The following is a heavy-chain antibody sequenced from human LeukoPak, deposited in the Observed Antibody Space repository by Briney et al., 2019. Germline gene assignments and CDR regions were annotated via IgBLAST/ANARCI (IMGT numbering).Heavy chain of an antibody. Sequence: GGSLRLSCTASGFSFSSYWMDWVRQAPGKGLEWEASVKQDGSEKKYVDSVEGRFTISRDNAKNSLFLQMNTLRAEDTAVYYCARGIVASVIYYYYFDVWGQGTTVTVSS. V-gene: IGHV3-7*04. J-gene: IGHJ6*03. CDR2: VKQDGSEK. CDR1: GFSFSSYW. D-gene: IGHD5-12*01. CDR3: ARGIVASVIYYYYFDV.